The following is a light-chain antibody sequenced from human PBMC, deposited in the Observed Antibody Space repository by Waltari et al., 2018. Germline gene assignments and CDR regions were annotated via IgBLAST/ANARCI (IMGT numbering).Light chain of an antibody. CDR2: WAT. Sequence: DIVMPQSPDSLALCLRDRATISCKSCQSVLYSSNNKNYLAWYQQKPGQPPKLLISWATARESGVPDRFSGSGSGADFTLTITSLQAEDVAVYYCQQYYSTPYTFGQGTKVEIK. J-gene: IGKJ1*01. V-gene: IGKV4-1*01. CDR3: QQYYSTPYT. CDR1: QSVLYSSNNKNY.